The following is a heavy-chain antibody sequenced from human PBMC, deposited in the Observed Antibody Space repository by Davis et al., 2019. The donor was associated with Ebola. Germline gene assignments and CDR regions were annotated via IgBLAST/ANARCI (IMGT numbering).Heavy chain of an antibody. CDR2: IYYSGST. V-gene: IGHV4-59*12. Sequence: MPSETLSLTCTVSGGSISSYYWSWIRQPPGKGLEWIGYIYYSGSTNYNPSLKSRVTISVDTSKNQFSLKLSSVTAADTAVFYCARSTTLVYYYGMDVWGQGTTVTVSS. CDR1: GGSISSYY. J-gene: IGHJ6*02. D-gene: IGHD1-1*01. CDR3: ARSTTLVYYYGMDV.